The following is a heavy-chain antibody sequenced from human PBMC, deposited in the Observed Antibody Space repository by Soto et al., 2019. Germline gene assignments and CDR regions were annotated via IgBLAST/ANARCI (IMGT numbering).Heavy chain of an antibody. J-gene: IGHJ5*02. V-gene: IGHV4-31*03. Sequence: PSETLSLTCTVSGGSISSGGYYWSWIRQHPGKGLEWIGYIYYSGSTYYNPSLKSRVTISVDTSKNQFSLKLNSVTAADTAVYYCARELYHSRGATEKNWFDPWGQGTLVTVSS. CDR1: GGSISSGGYY. D-gene: IGHD3-22*01. CDR3: ARELYHSRGATEKNWFDP. CDR2: IYYSGST.